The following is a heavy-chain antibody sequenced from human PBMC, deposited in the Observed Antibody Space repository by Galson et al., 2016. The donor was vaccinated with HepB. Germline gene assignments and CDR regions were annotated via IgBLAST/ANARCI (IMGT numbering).Heavy chain of an antibody. D-gene: IGHD6-19*01. V-gene: IGHV3-11*06. CDR3: ARVVAATSRPFYHGLDV. CDR1: GFTFSDYY. CDR2: ISSSRSYT. Sequence: SLRLSCAASGFTFSDYYMSWIRQAPGKGLEWVSYISSSRSYTKYADSVKGRFTISRDTAKNSLYLQMNSLRAEDTAVYYCARVVAATSRPFYHGLDVWGQGTAVTVSS. J-gene: IGHJ6*02.